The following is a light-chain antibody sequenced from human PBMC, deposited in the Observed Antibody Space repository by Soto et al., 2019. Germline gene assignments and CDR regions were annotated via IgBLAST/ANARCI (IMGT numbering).Light chain of an antibody. J-gene: IGLJ2*01. V-gene: IGLV2-8*01. Sequence: QSALTQPPSASGSPGQSVTVSCTGTSSDVGAYNCVSWYQQYPGKAPKLIIYEVSQRPSGVPNRFSGSKSGNTASLTVSGLQAEDEADYYCSSCAGSNIVVFGGGTQLTVL. CDR2: EVS. CDR1: SSDVGAYNC. CDR3: SSCAGSNIVV.